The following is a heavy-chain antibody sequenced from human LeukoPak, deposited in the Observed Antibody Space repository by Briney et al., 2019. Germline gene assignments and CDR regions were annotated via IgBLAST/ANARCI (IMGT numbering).Heavy chain of an antibody. Sequence: PSETLSLTCTVSGGSISSYYWSWIRQPPGKGLEWIGYIYYSGSTNYNPSLKSRVTISVDTSKNQFSLKLSSVTAADTAVYYCARHGYSSGWYVGEDWFDPWGQGTLVTVSS. D-gene: IGHD6-19*01. J-gene: IGHJ5*02. CDR2: IYYSGST. CDR3: ARHGYSSGWYVGEDWFDP. V-gene: IGHV4-59*01. CDR1: GGSISSYY.